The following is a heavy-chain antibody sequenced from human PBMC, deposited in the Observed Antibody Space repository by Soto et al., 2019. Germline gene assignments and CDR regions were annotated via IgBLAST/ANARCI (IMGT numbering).Heavy chain of an antibody. CDR2: IYPGDSDT. CDR1: GYSFTNYW. CDR3: AIGYGEVGYNFGYCYFDC. V-gene: IGHV5-51*01. Sequence: GESLKISCKGSGYSFTNYWIGWVRQMPGKGLEWMGIIYPGDSDTRYSPSFRGQVTISADKSINTAYLQWSSLKASDTAMYYCAIGYGEVGYNFGYCYFDCWGQGTLVTVSS. J-gene: IGHJ4*02. D-gene: IGHD5-18*01.